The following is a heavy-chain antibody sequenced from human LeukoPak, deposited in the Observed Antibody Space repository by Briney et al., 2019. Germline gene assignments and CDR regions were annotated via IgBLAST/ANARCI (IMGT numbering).Heavy chain of an antibody. V-gene: IGHV4-59*11. CDR1: GGSISSHY. CDR3: ARGGTTVTPGLLWFDP. D-gene: IGHD4-17*01. J-gene: IGHJ5*02. Sequence: PSETLSLTCSVSGGSISSHYWNWIRQPPGKGLEWIGYIYYSGSTKYNPSLKSRVTISVDTSKNQFSLKLSSVTAAGTAVYYCARGGTTVTPGLLWFDPWGQGTLVTVSS. CDR2: IYYSGST.